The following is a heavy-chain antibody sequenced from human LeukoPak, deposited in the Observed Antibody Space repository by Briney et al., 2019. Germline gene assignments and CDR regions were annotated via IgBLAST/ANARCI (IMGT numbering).Heavy chain of an antibody. CDR3: ARDLVVVARFNWFDP. Sequence: ASVKVSCKASGYTFTSYGISWARQAPGQGLEWMGWISAYNGNTNYAQKLQGRVTMTTDTSTSTAYMELRSLRSDDTAVYYCARDLVVVARFNWFDPWGQGTLVTVSS. J-gene: IGHJ5*02. CDR1: GYTFTSYG. CDR2: ISAYNGNT. D-gene: IGHD2-15*01. V-gene: IGHV1-18*01.